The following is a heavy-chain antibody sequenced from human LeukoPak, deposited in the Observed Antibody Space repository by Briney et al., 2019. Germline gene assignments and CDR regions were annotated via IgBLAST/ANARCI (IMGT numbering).Heavy chain of an antibody. V-gene: IGHV6-1*01. J-gene: IGHJ4*02. CDR3: ARETTWVRGVINPLDY. CDR2: TYYRSNWIN. CDR1: GDSVSSNSAA. D-gene: IGHD3-10*01. Sequence: SQTLSLTCAISGDSVSSNSAAWNSIRQSPSRGLEWLERTYYRSNWINDYAVSVKSRMTINPDTSRNQFSLHLNSVTPEDTAVYYCARETTWVRGVINPLDYWGQGTLVTVSS.